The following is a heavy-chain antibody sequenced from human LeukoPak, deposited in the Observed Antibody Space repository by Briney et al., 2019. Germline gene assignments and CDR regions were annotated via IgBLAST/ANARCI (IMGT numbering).Heavy chain of an antibody. V-gene: IGHV3-20*04. CDR2: INWNGGST. Sequence: GGSLRLSCAASGFTFDDYGMSWVRQAPGKGLEWVSGINWNGGSTGYADSVKGRFTISRDNAKNSLYLQMNSLRAEDTALYYCARAPLYSSGWVYYFDYWGQGTLVTVSS. D-gene: IGHD6-19*01. CDR3: ARAPLYSSGWVYYFDY. J-gene: IGHJ4*02. CDR1: GFTFDDYG.